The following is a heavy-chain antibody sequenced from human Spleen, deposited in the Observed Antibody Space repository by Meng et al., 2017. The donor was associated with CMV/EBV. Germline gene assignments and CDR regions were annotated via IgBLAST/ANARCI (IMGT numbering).Heavy chain of an antibody. Sequence: ASVKVSCKASGYTFTTYDITWVRQAPGQGLEWMGWISAYNGNTNYAQKLQDRVTMTTDTSTSTAYMELRGRRSDDTAVYYCARDAISYDFWSQTAYGMDVWGQGTTVTVSS. CDR3: ARDAISYDFWSQTAYGMDV. CDR2: ISAYNGNT. D-gene: IGHD3-3*01. J-gene: IGHJ6*02. V-gene: IGHV1-18*01. CDR1: GYTFTTYD.